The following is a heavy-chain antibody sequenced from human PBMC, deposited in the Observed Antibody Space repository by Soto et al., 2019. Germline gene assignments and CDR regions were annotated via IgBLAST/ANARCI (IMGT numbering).Heavy chain of an antibody. CDR2: IYWDDDK. V-gene: IGHV2-5*02. CDR3: ARPRGLDQPLLYQPLAYDFDY. CDR1: GFSLSTSGVG. J-gene: IGHJ4*02. Sequence: QITLKASGPTLVKPTQTLTLTFTFSGFSLSTSGVGVGWIRQPPGKDLEWLALIYWDDDKRDSPSLKSRLTITKDTSKNQVVLTMTNMDPVDTATYYCARPRGLDQPLLYQPLAYDFDYWGQGTLVTVSS. D-gene: IGHD2-2*02.